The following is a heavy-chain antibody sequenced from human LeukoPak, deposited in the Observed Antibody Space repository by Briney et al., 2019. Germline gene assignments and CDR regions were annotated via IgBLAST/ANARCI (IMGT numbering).Heavy chain of an antibody. CDR3: AREDGYRYES. D-gene: IGHD5-18*01. CDR1: GYTFTGYY. V-gene: IGHV1-2*02. Sequence: ASVKVSCKASGYTFTGYYIHWVRQAPGQGLEWMGWINPNSGGTNYAQKFQGRVTMTRDTSISTACLELSGLRSDDTAVYYCAREDGYRYESWGQGALVTVSS. CDR2: INPNSGGT. J-gene: IGHJ5*02.